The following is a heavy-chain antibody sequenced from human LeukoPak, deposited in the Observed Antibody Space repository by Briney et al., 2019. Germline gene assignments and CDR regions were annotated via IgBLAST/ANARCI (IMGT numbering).Heavy chain of an antibody. D-gene: IGHD2-2*01. CDR1: GDSVSSKTVT. CDR3: AREYRCSPASCSFDY. Sequence: SQTLSLTCAISGDSVSSKTVTWSWLRQSPSRGLEWLGRTYYRSKWWKAYATSVEGRITISPDTSRNQFSLQVNSVTPEDTAIYYCAREYRCSPASCSFDYWGQGILVTVSS. CDR2: TYYRSKWWK. J-gene: IGHJ4*02. V-gene: IGHV6-1*01.